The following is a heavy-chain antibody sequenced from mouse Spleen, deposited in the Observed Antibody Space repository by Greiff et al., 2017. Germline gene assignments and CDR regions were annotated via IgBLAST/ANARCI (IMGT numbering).Heavy chain of an antibody. D-gene: IGHD1-1*01. Sequence: VQLQQSGPVLVKPGASVKMSCKASGYTFTDYYMNWVKQSHGKSLEWIGVINPYNGGTSYNQKFKGKATLTVDKSSSTAYMELNSLTSEDSAVYYCARSYGRSHWYFDVWGTGTTVTVSS. CDR3: ARSYGRSHWYFDV. CDR1: GYTFTDYY. CDR2: INPYNGGT. V-gene: IGHV1-19*01. J-gene: IGHJ1*03.